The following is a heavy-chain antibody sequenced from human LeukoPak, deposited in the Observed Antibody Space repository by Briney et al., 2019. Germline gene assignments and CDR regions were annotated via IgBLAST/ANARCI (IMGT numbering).Heavy chain of an antibody. CDR1: GYSFTSHY. CDR3: ARDRNYYDSSGYYYY. Sequence: ASVKVSCKASGYSFTSHYMHWVRQAPGQGLEWMGWINPNSGGTNYAQKFQGRVTMTRDTSISTAYMELSRLRSDDTAVYYCARDRNYYDSSGYYYYWGQGTLVTVSS. J-gene: IGHJ4*02. CDR2: INPNSGGT. D-gene: IGHD3-22*01. V-gene: IGHV1-2*02.